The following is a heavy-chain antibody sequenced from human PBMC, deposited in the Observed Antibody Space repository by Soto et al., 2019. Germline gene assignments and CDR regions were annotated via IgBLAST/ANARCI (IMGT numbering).Heavy chain of an antibody. D-gene: IGHD3-10*02. J-gene: IGHJ6*02. CDR2: TYYRSQWYS. Sequence: QVPLQQSGPGLVKPSQTLSLTCAISGDSVSSNSAAWNWIRQSPSRGLEWLGRTYYRSQWYSDYAEAVKSRITINPVTSMYRLPLHLKSVTPDDSSVYFSARDVRGFFYAVDVGGQGTTVTVSS. CDR3: ARDVRGFFYAVDV. CDR1: GDSVSSNSAA. V-gene: IGHV6-1*01.